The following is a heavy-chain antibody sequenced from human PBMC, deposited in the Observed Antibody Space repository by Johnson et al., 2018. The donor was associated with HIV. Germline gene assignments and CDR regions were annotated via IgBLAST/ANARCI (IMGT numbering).Heavy chain of an antibody. CDR1: GFTVSSNY. V-gene: IGHV3-66*02. J-gene: IGHJ3*02. CDR3: ARDEGSAWTFDAFDI. CDR2: ISGSGGST. Sequence: VQLVESGGGLVQPGGSLRLSCAASGFTVSSNYMSWVRQAPGKGLEWVSVISGSGGSTYYADSVKGRFIISRDNSKNTLYLQMNSLRTEDTAVYYCARDEGSAWTFDAFDIWGQGTMVAVSS. D-gene: IGHD6-19*01.